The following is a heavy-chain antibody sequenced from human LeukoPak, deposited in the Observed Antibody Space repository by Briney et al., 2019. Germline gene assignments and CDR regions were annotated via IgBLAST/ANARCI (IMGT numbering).Heavy chain of an antibody. D-gene: IGHD2-2*01. CDR1: GYTYTSYE. Sequence: TSAKLSCKASGYTYTSYEINSVRQAAGHQREGVGWMNPNRGNTGYAQKFQGRGTMTRNPSISPTYMQLSSMRSEDTAVYYCARRKLSTGKVVPAAIGYWGQGTLVTVSS. V-gene: IGHV1-8*01. CDR3: ARRKLSTGKVVPAAIGY. CDR2: MNPNRGNT. J-gene: IGHJ4*02.